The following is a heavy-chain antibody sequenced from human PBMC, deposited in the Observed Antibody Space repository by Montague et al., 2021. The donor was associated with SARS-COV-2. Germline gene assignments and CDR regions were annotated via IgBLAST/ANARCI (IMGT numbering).Heavy chain of an antibody. CDR2: IYYSGST. CDR3: ARGDVGMATIKSGGPFYQFDH. J-gene: IGHJ4*02. V-gene: IGHV4-59*13. Sequence: SETLSLTCTVSGGSISSYYWSWIRQPPGKGLEWIGYIYYSGSTNYNPSLKIPVTISVDTSKNQFSLKLSSVTAADTAVYYCARGDVGMATIKSGGPFYQFDHWGQGTLVTVSS. D-gene: IGHD5-24*01. CDR1: GGSISSYY.